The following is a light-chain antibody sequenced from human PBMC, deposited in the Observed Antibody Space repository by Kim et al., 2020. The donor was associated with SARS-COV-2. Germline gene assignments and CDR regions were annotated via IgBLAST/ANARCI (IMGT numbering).Light chain of an antibody. J-gene: IGLJ2*01. CDR1: KLGDKY. V-gene: IGLV3-1*01. CDR3: QAWDSSTVV. Sequence: SYELTQPPSVSVSPGQTASITCSGDKLGDKYACWYQQKPGQSPVLVIYQDSKRPSGITERFSGSNSGNTATLTISGTQAMDEDDYYCQAWDSSTVVFGGGTQRTVL. CDR2: QDS.